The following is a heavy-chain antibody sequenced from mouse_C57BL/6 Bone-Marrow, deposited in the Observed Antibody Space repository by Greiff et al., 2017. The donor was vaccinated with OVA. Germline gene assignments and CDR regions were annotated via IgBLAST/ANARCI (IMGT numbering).Heavy chain of an antibody. V-gene: IGHV1-18*01. CDR2: INPNNGGT. J-gene: IGHJ4*01. CDR3: ARDSNLDAMDY. D-gene: IGHD2-5*01. CDR1: GYTFTDYN. Sequence: VQLQQSGPELVKPGASVKIPCKASGYTFTDYNMDWVKQSHGKSLEWIGDINPNNGGTIYNQKFKGKATLTVDKSSSTAYMELRSLTSEDTAVYYCARDSNLDAMDYWGQGTSVTVSS.